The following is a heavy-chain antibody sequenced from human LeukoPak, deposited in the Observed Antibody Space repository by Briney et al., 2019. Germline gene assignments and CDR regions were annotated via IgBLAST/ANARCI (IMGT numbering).Heavy chain of an antibody. Sequence: GGSLRLSCAASGFTFSSYWMTWVRQAPGKGLEWVANIKQDGSEKYYVDSVKGRFTISRDNAKNSLYLQMNSLRAEDTAVYYCARETSVGTRGGLWGTYRLKGVDYWGQGTPVTVSS. V-gene: IGHV3-7*01. CDR1: GFTFSSYW. CDR2: IKQDGSEK. J-gene: IGHJ4*02. D-gene: IGHD3-16*02. CDR3: ARETSVGTRGGLWGTYRLKGVDY.